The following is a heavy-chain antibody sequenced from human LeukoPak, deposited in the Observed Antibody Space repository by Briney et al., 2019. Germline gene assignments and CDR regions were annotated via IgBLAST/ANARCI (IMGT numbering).Heavy chain of an antibody. V-gene: IGHV3-43*01. CDR3: AKDVSFRRGHNFDASDL. D-gene: IGHD5-24*01. Sequence: GGSLRLSCTASGFKFADAPMHWVRQPPGKGLAWIALITWGATDSYYADSVKGRFTISRDDSRNTLYLQMNSLRSEDTALYYCAKDVSFRRGHNFDASDLWGLGTMVIVSS. CDR2: ITWGATDS. CDR1: GFKFADAP. J-gene: IGHJ3*01.